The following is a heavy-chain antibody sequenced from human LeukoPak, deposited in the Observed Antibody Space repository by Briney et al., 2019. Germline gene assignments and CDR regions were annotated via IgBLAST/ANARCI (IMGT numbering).Heavy chain of an antibody. V-gene: IGHV1-2*02. Sequence: GASVKVSCKASGYAFTGYYMHWVRQAPGQGLEWMGWINPNSGGTNYAQKFQGRVTITRDTSISTAYMELSRLRSDDTAVYYCARVSVVPAGFDPWGQGTLVTVSS. D-gene: IGHD2-2*01. CDR3: ARVSVVPAGFDP. CDR2: INPNSGGT. CDR1: GYAFTGYY. J-gene: IGHJ5*02.